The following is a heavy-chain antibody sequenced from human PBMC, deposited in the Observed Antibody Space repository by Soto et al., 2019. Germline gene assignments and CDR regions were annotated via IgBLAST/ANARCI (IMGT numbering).Heavy chain of an antibody. D-gene: IGHD5-18*01. J-gene: IGHJ4*02. V-gene: IGHV1-69*06. CDR1: DRTFSSYA. CDR3: PRDVGTAMVTGVY. Sequence: SVKVSCEASDRTFSSYAISWVRQAPGQGLGWMGGIIPIFDTANYAQTFQTRVTITADKATNTAYMEVSSLRSEDPAVYYCPRDVGTAMVTGVYWGQGTLVTVS. CDR2: IIPIFDTA.